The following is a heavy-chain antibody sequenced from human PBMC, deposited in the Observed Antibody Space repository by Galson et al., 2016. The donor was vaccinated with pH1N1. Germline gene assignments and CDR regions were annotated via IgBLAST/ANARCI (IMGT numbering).Heavy chain of an antibody. CDR2: LSANADIT. J-gene: IGHJ3*02. V-gene: IGHV3-23*01. CDR3: AKWGPAEGGFDS. Sequence: SPRLSCAASGFTFSNYIMNWVRQAPGKGLEWVSALSANADITHYADSVKGRFTISRDNSKNTLYLQMNNLRTEDTAMYFCAKWGPAEGGFDSWGQGTMVTVSS. D-gene: IGHD2-2*01. CDR1: GFTFSNYI.